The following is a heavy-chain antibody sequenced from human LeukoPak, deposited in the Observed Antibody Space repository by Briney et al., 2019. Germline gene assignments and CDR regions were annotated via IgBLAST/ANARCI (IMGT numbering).Heavy chain of an antibody. Sequence: PGRSLRLSCVASGFTVSSNYMSWVRQAPGKGLEWVSVIYSGGSTYYADSVKGRFTISRDNSKNTLYLQMNSLRAEDTAVYYCARDGSRPYYYYGMDVWGQGTTVTVSS. CDR2: IYSGGST. D-gene: IGHD6-6*01. CDR3: ARDGSRPYYYYGMDV. V-gene: IGHV3-53*01. CDR1: GFTVSSNY. J-gene: IGHJ6*02.